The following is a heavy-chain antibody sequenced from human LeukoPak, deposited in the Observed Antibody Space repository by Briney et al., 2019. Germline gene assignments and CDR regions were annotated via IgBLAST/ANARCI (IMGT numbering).Heavy chain of an antibody. J-gene: IGHJ4*02. CDR3: ARVRSYGSGFDY. CDR1: GFTVSTNY. D-gene: IGHD3-10*01. CDR2: IYSGGST. V-gene: IGHV3-53*01. Sequence: PGGSLRLSCAASGFTVSTNYMTWVRQAPGKGLEWVSVIYSGGSTYYADSVKGRFTFSRDNSKNTVYLQMNSLRAEDTAVYYCARVRSYGSGFDYWGQGTLVTVSS.